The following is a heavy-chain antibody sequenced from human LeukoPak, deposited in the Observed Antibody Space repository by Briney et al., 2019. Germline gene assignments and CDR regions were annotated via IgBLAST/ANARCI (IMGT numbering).Heavy chain of an antibody. CDR3: ATGSGWYSPDY. V-gene: IGHV3-30*03. CDR1: GFTLSSYV. D-gene: IGHD6-19*01. Sequence: GRSLRLSCAASGFTLSSYVMHWVRQAPDKGLEWVAFISYDGSNKYYADSVKGRFTISRDNSKNMLYLQMNSLRAEDTAVYYCATGSGWYSPDYWGQGTLVTVSS. CDR2: ISYDGSNK. J-gene: IGHJ4*02.